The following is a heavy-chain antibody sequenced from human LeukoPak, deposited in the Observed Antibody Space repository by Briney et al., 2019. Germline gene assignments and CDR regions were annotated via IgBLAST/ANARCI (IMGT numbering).Heavy chain of an antibody. V-gene: IGHV3-48*03. J-gene: IGHJ4*02. Sequence: GGSLRLSCAASGFTFSSYEMNWVRQAPGKGLEWVSYISSSGSTIYYADSVKGRFTISRDNAKNSLYLQMNSLRAEDTAVYYCSRDSTAAYFDYWGQGTLVTVSS. CDR1: GFTFSSYE. CDR3: SRDSTAAYFDY. CDR2: ISSSGSTI. D-gene: IGHD2/OR15-2a*01.